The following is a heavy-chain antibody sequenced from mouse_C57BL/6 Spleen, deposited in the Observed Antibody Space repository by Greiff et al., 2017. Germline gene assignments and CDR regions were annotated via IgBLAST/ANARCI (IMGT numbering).Heavy chain of an antibody. J-gene: IGHJ4*01. CDR2: ISDGGSYT. V-gene: IGHV5-4*01. D-gene: IGHD2-5*01. CDR3: AREGYSNLYAMDY. CDR1: GFTFSSYA. Sequence: EVNVVESGGGLVKPGGSLKLSCAASGFTFSSYAMSWVRQTPEKRLEWVATISDGGSYTYYPDNVKGRFTISRDNAKNNLYLQMSHLKSEDTAMYYCAREGYSNLYAMDYWGQGTSVTVSS.